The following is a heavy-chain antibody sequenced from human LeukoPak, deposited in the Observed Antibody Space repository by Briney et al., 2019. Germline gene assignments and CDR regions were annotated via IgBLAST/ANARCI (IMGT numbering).Heavy chain of an antibody. CDR3: ARVQTAAVAVDY. J-gene: IGHJ4*02. Sequence: ASVTVSCTASGYTFTSYGISWVRQAPGQGLEWMGWISAYNGNTNYAQKLQGRVTMTTDTSTSTAYMELRSLRSDDTAVYYCARVQTAAVAVDYWGQGTLVTVSS. D-gene: IGHD6-19*01. CDR1: GYTFTSYG. CDR2: ISAYNGNT. V-gene: IGHV1-18*01.